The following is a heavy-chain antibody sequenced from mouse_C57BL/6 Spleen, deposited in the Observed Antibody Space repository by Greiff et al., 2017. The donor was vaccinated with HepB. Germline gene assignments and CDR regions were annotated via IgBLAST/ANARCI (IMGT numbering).Heavy chain of an antibody. D-gene: IGHD1-1*01. CDR3: ARSYGSWYFDV. CDR2: IRNKANGYTT. Sequence: EVQRVESGGGLVQPGGSLSLSCAASGFTFTDYYMSWVRQPPGKALEWLGFIRNKANGYTTEYSASVKGRFTISRDNSQSILYLQMNALRAEDSATYYCARSYGSWYFDVWGTGTTVTVSS. CDR1: GFTFTDYY. V-gene: IGHV7-3*01. J-gene: IGHJ1*03.